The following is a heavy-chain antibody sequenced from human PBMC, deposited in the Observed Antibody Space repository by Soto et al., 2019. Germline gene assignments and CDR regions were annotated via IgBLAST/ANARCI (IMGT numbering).Heavy chain of an antibody. V-gene: IGHV4-61*01. D-gene: IGHD5-18*01. CDR2: IYYSGTTNYNPT. Sequence: SETLSLTCTVPGVSVTSGSYFWSWIRQPPGKGLEWIGYIYYSGTTNYNPTNYNPSLKSRVTMSVDTSKNQFSLKLSSVTAADTAVYYCARLDLRIHVWGMDVWGQGTTVTVSS. CDR1: GVSVTSGSYF. J-gene: IGHJ6*02. CDR3: ARLDLRIHVWGMDV.